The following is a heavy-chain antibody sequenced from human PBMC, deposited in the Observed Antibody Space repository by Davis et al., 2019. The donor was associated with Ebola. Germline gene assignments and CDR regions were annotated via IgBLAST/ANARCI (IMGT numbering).Heavy chain of an antibody. V-gene: IGHV3-30-3*01. D-gene: IGHD6-13*01. CDR3: ARDHPSSSWYY. CDR2: ISYDGSNK. Sequence: GESLKISCAASGFTFSSYAMHWVRQAPGKGLEWVAVISYDGSNKYYADSVKGRFTISRDNSKNTLYLQMNSLRAEDTAVYYCARDHPSSSWYYWGQGTLVTVSS. CDR1: GFTFSSYA. J-gene: IGHJ4*02.